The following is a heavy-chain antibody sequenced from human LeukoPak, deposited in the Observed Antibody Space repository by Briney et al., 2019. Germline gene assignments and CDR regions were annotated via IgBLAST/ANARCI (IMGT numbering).Heavy chain of an antibody. V-gene: IGHV3-30*03. CDR3: ARDMDY. J-gene: IGHJ4*02. Sequence: GGSLRLSCAASGFTFSSYGMPWVRQAPGKGLEWVAVISYDGSNKYYADSVKGRFTISRDNSKNTLYLQMNSLRAEDTAVYYCARDMDYWGQGTLVTVSS. CDR2: ISYDGSNK. CDR1: GFTFSSYG.